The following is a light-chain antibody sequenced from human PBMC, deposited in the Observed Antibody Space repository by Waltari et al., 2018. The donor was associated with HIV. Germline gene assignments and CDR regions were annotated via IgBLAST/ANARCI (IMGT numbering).Light chain of an antibody. V-gene: IGLV3-25*03. CDR2: KDR. CDR1: TLPKQY. J-gene: IGLJ2*01. CDR3: QSSDISGNYWV. Sequence: SYGLTQPPSVSVSPGQTATITCSGDTLPKQYGYWYQQKPGHAPVMGIYKDRERPSGIPARFSGSSSATTATLTISGVQPEDEADYYCQSSDISGNYWVLGGGTKLTVL.